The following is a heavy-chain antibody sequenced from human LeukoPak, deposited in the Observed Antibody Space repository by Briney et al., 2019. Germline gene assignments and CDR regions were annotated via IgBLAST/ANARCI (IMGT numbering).Heavy chain of an antibody. CDR3: ARDYVLLWFGERRGTFDY. CDR2: IYHSGST. V-gene: IGHV4-38-2*02. J-gene: IGHJ4*02. D-gene: IGHD3-10*01. CDR1: GYSISSGYY. Sequence: PSETLSLTCTVSGYSISSGYYWGWIRQPPGKGLEWIWSIYHSGSTYYNPSLKSRVTISVDTSKNQFSLKLSSVTAADTAVYYCARDYVLLWFGERRGTFDYWGQGTLVTVSS.